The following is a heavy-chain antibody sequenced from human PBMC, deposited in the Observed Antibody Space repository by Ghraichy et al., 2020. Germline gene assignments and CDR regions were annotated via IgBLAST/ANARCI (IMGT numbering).Heavy chain of an antibody. J-gene: IGHJ5*02. V-gene: IGHV1-3*01. Sequence: ASVKVSCKASGYTFSSFAMHWVRQAPGQRLEWMGWINVGNGDTKYSQKFQGRVTITRDTSASTAYMELSSLRSEDTAVYYCARPYLYSSTWGAWFDPWGQGTLVTVSS. CDR2: INVGNGDT. CDR1: GYTFSSFA. CDR3: ARPYLYSSTWGAWFDP. D-gene: IGHD2-2*01.